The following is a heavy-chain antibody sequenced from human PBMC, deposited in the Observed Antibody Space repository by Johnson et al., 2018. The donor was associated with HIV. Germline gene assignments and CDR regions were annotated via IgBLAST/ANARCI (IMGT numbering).Heavy chain of an antibody. CDR3: ARDGVYSSPHDAFDI. CDR2: ITEDGSED. Sequence: VQLVESGGGLVQRGGSLRLSCAASGFIFNNYWMSWVRQAPGQGLEWLANITEDGSEDYYVDSLKGRFTISRDNAQNLLYLQMDSLRAEDSAVYYCARDGVYSSPHDAFDIWGQGTMVTVSS. V-gene: IGHV3-7*05. J-gene: IGHJ3*02. D-gene: IGHD3-22*01. CDR1: GFIFNNYW.